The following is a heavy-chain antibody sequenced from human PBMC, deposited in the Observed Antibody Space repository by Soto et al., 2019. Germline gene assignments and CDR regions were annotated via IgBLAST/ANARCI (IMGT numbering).Heavy chain of an antibody. CDR1: GFTFSSYG. CDR2: ISSGPVTT. Sequence: WSLRLSCVASGFTFSSYGMNWVRQAPGKGLEWVSYISSGPVTTNYADSVKGRFTVSRGNAKSSLYLQLNSLRDDDTAVYYCARGGAARPDYWGQGTLVTVSS. J-gene: IGHJ4*02. D-gene: IGHD2-15*01. V-gene: IGHV3-48*02. CDR3: ARGGAARPDY.